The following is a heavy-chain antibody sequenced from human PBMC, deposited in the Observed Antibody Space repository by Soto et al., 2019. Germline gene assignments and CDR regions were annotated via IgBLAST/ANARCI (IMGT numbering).Heavy chain of an antibody. J-gene: IGHJ6*02. CDR1: GGTFSSYA. D-gene: IGHD4-4*01. CDR3: ARFETVTTVERRYYYGMDV. CDR2: IIPIFGTA. V-gene: IGHV1-69*13. Sequence: ASVKVSCKASGGTFSSYAISWVRQAPGQGLEWMGGIIPIFGTANYAQKFQGRVTITADESTSTAYMELSSLRSEDTAVYYCARFETVTTVERRYYYGMDVWGQGTTVTVSS.